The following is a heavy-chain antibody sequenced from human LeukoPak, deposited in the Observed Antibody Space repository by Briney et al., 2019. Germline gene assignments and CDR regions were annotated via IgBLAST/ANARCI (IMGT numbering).Heavy chain of an antibody. Sequence: SETLSLTCAVYGGSFSGYYWSWIRQPPGKVLEWIGEINHSGSTNYNPSLKSRVTISVDTSKNQFSLKLSSVTAADTAVYYCARGFGLAAMPNYYYGMDVWGQGTTVTVSS. CDR3: ARGFGLAAMPNYYYGMDV. V-gene: IGHV4-34*01. CDR1: GGSFSGYY. D-gene: IGHD2-2*01. CDR2: INHSGST. J-gene: IGHJ6*02.